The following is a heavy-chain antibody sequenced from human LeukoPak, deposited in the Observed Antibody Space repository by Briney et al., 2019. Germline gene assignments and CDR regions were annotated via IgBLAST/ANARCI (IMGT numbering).Heavy chain of an antibody. J-gene: IGHJ6*02. Sequence: PSETLSLTCTVSGASISIYYWSWIRQPPGKGLEWIGYIYYSGSTNYNPFFKRRVTISVDTSKNQLSLKLSSVTAADTAVYYCAKDKYTSVYYYGMDVWGQGTTVTVS. V-gene: IGHV4-59*01. CDR2: IYYSGST. CDR3: AKDKYTSVYYYGMDV. D-gene: IGHD6-25*01. CDR1: GASISIYY.